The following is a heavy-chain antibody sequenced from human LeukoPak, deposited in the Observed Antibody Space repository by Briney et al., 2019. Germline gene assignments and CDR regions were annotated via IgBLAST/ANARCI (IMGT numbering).Heavy chain of an antibody. Sequence: SETLSLTCTVSGGSIRIANYYWEWIRQPPGKGLEWIGSIYYSGSTYYNPSLKSRVTISVDTSKNQLSLKLSSLTAADTAVYYCASRRFGEPTGNWGQGTLVTVSS. J-gene: IGHJ4*02. D-gene: IGHD3-10*01. CDR3: ASRRFGEPTGN. CDR2: IYYSGST. CDR1: GGSIRIANYY. V-gene: IGHV4-39*01.